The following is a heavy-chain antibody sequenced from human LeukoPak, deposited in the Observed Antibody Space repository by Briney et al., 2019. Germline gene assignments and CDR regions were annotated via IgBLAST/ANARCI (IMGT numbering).Heavy chain of an antibody. CDR1: GYTFTGYY. Sequence: ASVKVSCKASGYTFTGYYMHWVRQAPGQGLEWMGWINPNSGGTNYAQKFQGRVTMTRDTSISTAYMELSRLRSDDTAVYYCARVAIVVVVAATPPHGAFDIWGQGTMVTVSS. J-gene: IGHJ3*02. CDR2: INPNSGGT. CDR3: ARVAIVVVVAATPPHGAFDI. V-gene: IGHV1-2*02. D-gene: IGHD2-15*01.